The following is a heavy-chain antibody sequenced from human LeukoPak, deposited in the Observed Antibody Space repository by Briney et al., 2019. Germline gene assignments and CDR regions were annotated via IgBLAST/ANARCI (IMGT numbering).Heavy chain of an antibody. CDR2: IYDSGST. D-gene: IGHD3-3*01. J-gene: IGHJ5*02. Sequence: PSETLSLTCTVSGGSIISYYWSWIRQPPGKGLEWIGYIYDSGSTNYNPSLKSRVTISVDTSKNHFSLRLSSVTAADTAIYYCARDFWSGSVGFDPWGQGTLVTVSS. CDR1: GGSIISYY. CDR3: ARDFWSGSVGFDP. V-gene: IGHV4-59*01.